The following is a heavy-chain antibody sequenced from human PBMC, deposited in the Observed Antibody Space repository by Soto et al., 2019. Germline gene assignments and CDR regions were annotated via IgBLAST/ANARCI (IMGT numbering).Heavy chain of an antibody. V-gene: IGHV3-23*01. D-gene: IGHD1-1*01. J-gene: IGHJ4*02. CDR1: GFTFSSSD. CDR2: ISSSTGGT. Sequence: EVQLLESGGGLVQPGGSLRLSCEASGFTFSSSDMTWVRQAPGQGLEWVSSISSSTGGTFYADSVAGRFTISRDNYKNTLYLQINILKAEATAVYRCPKRGLSTTGLPYWGQGTLVTVSS. CDR3: PKRGLSTTGLPY.